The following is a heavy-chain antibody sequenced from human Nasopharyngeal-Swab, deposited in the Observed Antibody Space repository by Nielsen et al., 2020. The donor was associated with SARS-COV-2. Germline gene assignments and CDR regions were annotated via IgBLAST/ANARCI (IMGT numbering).Heavy chain of an antibody. CDR3: ARAIAVAGTPYYYYGMDV. D-gene: IGHD6-19*01. V-gene: IGHV3-33*01. Sequence: GGSLRLSCAASGFTFSSYGMHWVRQAPGKGMEWVAVIWYDGSNKYYADSVKGRFTISRDNSKNTLYLQMNGLRAEDTAVYYCARAIAVAGTPYYYYGMDVWGQGTTVTVSS. CDR1: GFTFSSYG. CDR2: IWYDGSNK. J-gene: IGHJ6*02.